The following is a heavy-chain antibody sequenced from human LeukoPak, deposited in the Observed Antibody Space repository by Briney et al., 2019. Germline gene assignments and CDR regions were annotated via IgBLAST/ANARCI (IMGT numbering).Heavy chain of an antibody. D-gene: IGHD6-13*01. CDR1: GGTFSSYA. V-gene: IGHV1-69*01. CDR3: AKGYIGAAAEN. J-gene: IGHJ4*02. Sequence: SVKVSCKASGGTFSSYAISWVRHAPGHGLEWMGGIIPIFGTANYAQKFPGRVTITADESTSTAYMELSSLRSEDTAVYYCAKGYIGAAAENWGQGTLVTVSS. CDR2: IIPIFGTA.